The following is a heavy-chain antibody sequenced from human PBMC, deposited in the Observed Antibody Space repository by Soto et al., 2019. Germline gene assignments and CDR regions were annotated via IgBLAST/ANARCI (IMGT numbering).Heavy chain of an antibody. V-gene: IGHV3-23*01. J-gene: IGHJ4*02. Sequence: EVQLLESGGGLVQPGGSPRLSCAASGFTFSSYAMGWVRQAPGKGLEWVSAISGSGGSTYYADSVKGRFTISRDNSKNTLYVQMNSLRAEDTAVYYCARVPRLTRYYFDYWGQGTLVTVSS. D-gene: IGHD2-2*01. CDR2: ISGSGGST. CDR1: GFTFSSYA. CDR3: ARVPRLTRYYFDY.